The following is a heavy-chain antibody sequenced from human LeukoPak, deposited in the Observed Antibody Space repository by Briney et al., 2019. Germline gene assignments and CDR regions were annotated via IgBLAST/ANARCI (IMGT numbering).Heavy chain of an antibody. J-gene: IGHJ3*02. CDR2: IYHSGST. V-gene: IGHV4-38-2*02. Sequence: PSETLSLTCNVSGYSISSGYYWAWIRQSPGKGLEWIGSIYHSGSTHSNPSLKSRVTISVDTSKNQFSLKLSSVTAADTAVYFCAREDFVLRDAFDMWGQGTVVTVSS. D-gene: IGHD3-16*02. CDR1: GYSISSGYY. CDR3: AREDFVLRDAFDM.